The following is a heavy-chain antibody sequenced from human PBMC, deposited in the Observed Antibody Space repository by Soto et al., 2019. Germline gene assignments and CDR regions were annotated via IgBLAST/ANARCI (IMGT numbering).Heavy chain of an antibody. D-gene: IGHD2-2*02. V-gene: IGHV1-18*04. CDR1: GYTFTSYG. Sequence: ASVKVSCKASGYTFTSYGMSWVRRAPGQGLEWMGWISAYNGNTNYAQKLQGRVTMTTDTSTSTAYMELRSLRSDDTAVYYCARDRIVVVPAAIGSWFDPWGQGTLVTVSS. J-gene: IGHJ5*02. CDR3: ARDRIVVVPAAIGSWFDP. CDR2: ISAYNGNT.